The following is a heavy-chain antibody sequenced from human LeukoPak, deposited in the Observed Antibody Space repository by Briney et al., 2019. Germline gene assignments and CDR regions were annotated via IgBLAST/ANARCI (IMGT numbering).Heavy chain of an antibody. Sequence: GASVTVSFTASGYTFTSYAMHWVRQAPGQRLEWMGWINAGNGNTKYSQKFQGRVTITRDTSASTAYMELSSLRSEDTAVYYCAREGWQYYFDYWGQGTLVTVSS. CDR2: INAGNGNT. CDR3: AREGWQYYFDY. D-gene: IGHD6-19*01. V-gene: IGHV1-3*01. CDR1: GYTFTSYA. J-gene: IGHJ4*02.